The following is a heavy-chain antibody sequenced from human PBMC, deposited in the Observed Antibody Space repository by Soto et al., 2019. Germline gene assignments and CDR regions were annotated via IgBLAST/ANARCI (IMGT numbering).Heavy chain of an antibody. CDR2: FDPEDGET. V-gene: IGHV1-24*01. Sequence: ASVKVSCKVSGYTLTELSMHWVRQAPGKGLEWMGGFDPEDGETIYAQKFQGRVTMTEDTSTDTAYMELSSLRSEDTAVYYCATDLPYDYVWRRYRHTSQYYHYGIDVXX. J-gene: IGHJ6*02. D-gene: IGHD3-16*02. CDR3: ATDLPYDYVWRRYRHTSQYYHYGIDV. CDR1: GYTLTELS.